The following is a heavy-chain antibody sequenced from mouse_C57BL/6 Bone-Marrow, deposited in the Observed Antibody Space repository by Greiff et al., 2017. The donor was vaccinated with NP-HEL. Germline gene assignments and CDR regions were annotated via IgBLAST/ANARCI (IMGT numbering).Heavy chain of an antibody. CDR2: IWSGGST. V-gene: IGHV2-2*01. J-gene: IGHJ1*03. CDR1: GFSLTSYG. Sequence: QVQLKQSGPGLVQPSQSLSITCTVSGFSLTSYGVHWVRQSPGKGLEWLGVIWSGGSTDYNAAFISRLSISKDNSKSQVFFKMNSLQADDTAIYYCARNEKIYYGYYKYFDVWGTGTTVTVSS. D-gene: IGHD2-1*01. CDR3: ARNEKIYYGYYKYFDV.